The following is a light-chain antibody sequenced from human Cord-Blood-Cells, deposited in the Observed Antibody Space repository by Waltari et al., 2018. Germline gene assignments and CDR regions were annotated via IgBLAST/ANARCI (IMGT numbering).Light chain of an antibody. J-gene: IGKJ2*01. CDR2: AAS. V-gene: IGKV1-39*01. CDR1: QSISSY. Sequence: DTQMTQSPSSLSASVGDRVTITCRASQSISSYLNWYQQKPGKAPKLLIYAASSLQSGVPSRFRGSGSGTDFTLTISSLQPEDFATYYCQQSYSIPDTFGQGTKLEIK. CDR3: QQSYSIPDT.